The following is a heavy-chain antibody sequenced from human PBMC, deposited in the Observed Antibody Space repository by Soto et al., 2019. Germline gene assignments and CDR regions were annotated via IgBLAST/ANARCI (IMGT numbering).Heavy chain of an antibody. CDR3: ARKQSGFFYGIDY. V-gene: IGHV4-31*03. J-gene: IGHJ4*02. Sequence: PSETLSLTCTVSGGSISSGGYYWSWIRQHPGKGLEWLGCINGSGITFYNPFLQSRVILSMDTSKNQFSLKLSSVTAADTAVYYCARKQSGFFYGIDYWGQGTLVTVSS. D-gene: IGHD3-3*01. CDR1: GGSISSGGYY. CDR2: INGSGIT.